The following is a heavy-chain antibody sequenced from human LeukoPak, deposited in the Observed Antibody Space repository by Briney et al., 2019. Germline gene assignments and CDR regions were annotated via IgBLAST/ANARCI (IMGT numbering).Heavy chain of an antibody. CDR1: GFTFSSYG. D-gene: IGHD2-2*01. CDR3: AKDSLTAMAKNYFDY. CDR2: IWYDGSNK. Sequence: GGSLRLSCAASGFTFSSYGMHWVSQAPGKRLEWVAVIWYDGSNKYYADSVKGRFTISRDNSKNTLYLQMNSLRAEDTAVYYCAKDSLTAMAKNYFDYWGQGTLVTVSS. J-gene: IGHJ4*02. V-gene: IGHV3-33*06.